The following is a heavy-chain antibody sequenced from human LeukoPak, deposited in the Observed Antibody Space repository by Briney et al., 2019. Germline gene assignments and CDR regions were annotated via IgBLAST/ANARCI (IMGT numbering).Heavy chain of an antibody. CDR2: IYHSGST. Sequence: PSETLSLTCTVSGYSISSGYYWGWIRQPPGKGLEWIGSIYHSGSTYYNPSLKSRVTISVDTSKNQFSLKLSSVTAADTAVYYCARVDIGLWFGELLYPYYFDYWGQGTLVTVSS. V-gene: IGHV4-38-2*02. D-gene: IGHD3-10*01. J-gene: IGHJ4*02. CDR3: ARVDIGLWFGELLYPYYFDY. CDR1: GYSISSGYY.